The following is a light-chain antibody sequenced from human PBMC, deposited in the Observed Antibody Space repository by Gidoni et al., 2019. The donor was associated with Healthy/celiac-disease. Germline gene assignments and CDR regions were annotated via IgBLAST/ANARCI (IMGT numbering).Light chain of an antibody. Sequence: QSALTQPASVSGSPGQSITISCTGTSSDVGGYNYVSLYQQHPGKAPKLMIYDVSNRPSWVSNRFSGSKSGNTASLTISGLQAEDEADYYCSSYTSSSPYVFGTGTKVTVL. V-gene: IGLV2-14*01. CDR2: DVS. CDR3: SSYTSSSPYV. J-gene: IGLJ1*01. CDR1: SSDVGGYNY.